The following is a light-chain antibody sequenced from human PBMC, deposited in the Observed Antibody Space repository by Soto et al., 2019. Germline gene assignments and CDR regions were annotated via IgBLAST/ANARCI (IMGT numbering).Light chain of an antibody. CDR1: QNINSW. Sequence: DIQMTQSPSTLSASVGDRVTITCRASQNINSWLAWYQQKPGKVPKLLIYDASSLESGVPSRFSGSGSGTEFALTITSLQPDDFATYYCQQYNSYSTFGQGTHVEIK. J-gene: IGKJ1*01. V-gene: IGKV1-5*01. CDR2: DAS. CDR3: QQYNSYST.